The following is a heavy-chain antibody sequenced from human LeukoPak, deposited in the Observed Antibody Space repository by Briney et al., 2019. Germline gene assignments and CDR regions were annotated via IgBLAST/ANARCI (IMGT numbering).Heavy chain of an antibody. CDR3: ACQYYYGSGSYYYFDY. D-gene: IGHD3-10*01. J-gene: IGHJ4*02. V-gene: IGHV5-51*01. CDR2: IYPGDSDT. CDR1: GYSFTSYW. Sequence: SGESLKISRKGSGYSFTSYWIGWVRQMPGKGLEWMGIIYPGDSDTRYSPSFQGQVTISADKSISTAYLQWSSLKASDTAMYYCACQYYYGSGSYYYFDYWGQGTLVTVSS.